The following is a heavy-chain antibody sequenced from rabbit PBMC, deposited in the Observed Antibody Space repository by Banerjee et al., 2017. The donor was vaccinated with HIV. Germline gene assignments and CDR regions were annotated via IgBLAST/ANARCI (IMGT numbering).Heavy chain of an antibody. D-gene: IGHD4-2*01. Sequence: QSLEESGGDLVKPGASLTLTCTASAFTFSSYWICWVRQAPGKGLEWIACIDVGSSGSTYYASWAKGRFTISKTSSTTVTLQMTSLTAADTATYFCAKSYTGGYNLWGPGTLVTVS. CDR1: AFTFSSYW. CDR2: IDVGSSGST. J-gene: IGHJ4*01. V-gene: IGHV1S40*01. CDR3: AKSYTGGYNL.